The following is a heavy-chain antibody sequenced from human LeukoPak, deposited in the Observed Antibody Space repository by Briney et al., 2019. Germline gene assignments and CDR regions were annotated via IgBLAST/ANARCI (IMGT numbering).Heavy chain of an antibody. D-gene: IGHD3-16*02. V-gene: IGHV1-2*06. Sequence: ASVKVSCKASGYTFTGYYMHRVRQAPGQGLEWMGRINPNSGGTNYAQKFQGRVTMTRDTSISTAYMELSRLRSDDTAVYYCARDLRYYDYVWGSYRLNYWGQGTLVTVSS. J-gene: IGHJ4*02. CDR3: ARDLRYYDYVWGSYRLNY. CDR2: INPNSGGT. CDR1: GYTFTGYY.